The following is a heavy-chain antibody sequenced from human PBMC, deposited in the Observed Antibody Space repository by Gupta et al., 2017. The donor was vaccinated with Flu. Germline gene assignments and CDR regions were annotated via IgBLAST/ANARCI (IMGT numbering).Heavy chain of an antibody. J-gene: IGHJ4*02. CDR1: SSYS. CDR3: ARGRGTSPLY. CDR2: ISSSSSYI. D-gene: IGHD2-2*01. Sequence: SSYSMNWVRQAPGKGLEWVSSISSSSSYIYYADSVKGRFTISRDNAKNSLYLQMNSLRAEDTAVYYCARGRGTSPLYWGQGTLVTVSS. V-gene: IGHV3-21*01.